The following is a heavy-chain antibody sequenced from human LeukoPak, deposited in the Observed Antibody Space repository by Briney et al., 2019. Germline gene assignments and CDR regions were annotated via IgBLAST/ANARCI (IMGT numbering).Heavy chain of an antibody. J-gene: IGHJ4*02. V-gene: IGHV3-23*01. CDR3: AKDYSNIPAPANALFDY. D-gene: IGHD6-13*01. Sequence: GGSLRLSCAASGFTFSSYARSWVRPAPGKGLEWVSGITGSGDTTFYADSVKGRFTISRDNSENTLYLQMNSLRPEDTALYYCAKDYSNIPAPANALFDYWGQGTLVTVSS. CDR1: GFTFSSYA. CDR2: ITGSGDTT.